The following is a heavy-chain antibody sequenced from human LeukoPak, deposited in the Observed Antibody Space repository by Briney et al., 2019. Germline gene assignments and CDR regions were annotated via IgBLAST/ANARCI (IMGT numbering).Heavy chain of an antibody. D-gene: IGHD4/OR15-4a*01. Sequence: SETLSLTCTVSGGSTSSSSYYWGWIRQPPGKGLEWIGSIHYSGSTYYNPSLKSRVTISVDTSKNQFSLKLSSVTAADTAVYYCARGAAFVIWGQGTMVTVSS. CDR3: ARGAAFVI. CDR2: IHYSGST. V-gene: IGHV4-39*01. CDR1: GGSTSSSSYY. J-gene: IGHJ3*02.